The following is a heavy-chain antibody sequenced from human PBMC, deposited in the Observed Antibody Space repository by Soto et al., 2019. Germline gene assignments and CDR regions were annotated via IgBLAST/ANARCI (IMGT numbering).Heavy chain of an antibody. CDR3: ARGRGGELWLRSPSFDY. CDR1: GFTFSSYW. D-gene: IGHD5-18*01. V-gene: IGHV3-7*05. CDR2: IKQDGSEK. J-gene: IGHJ4*02. Sequence: GGSLRLSCAASGFTFSSYWMSWVRQAPGKGLEWVANIKQDGSEKYYVDSVKGRFTISRDNAKNSLYLQMNSLRAEDTAVYYCARGRGGELWLRSPSFDYWGQGTLVTVSS.